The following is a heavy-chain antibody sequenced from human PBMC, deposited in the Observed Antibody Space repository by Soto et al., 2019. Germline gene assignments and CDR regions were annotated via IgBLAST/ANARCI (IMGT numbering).Heavy chain of an antibody. Sequence: SETLSLTCTVPGGSISSSSYYWGWIRQPPGKGLEWIGSIYYSGSTYYNPSLKSRVTISVDTSKNQFSLKLSSVTAADTAVYYCARHPYSSSPDYWGQGTLVTAPQ. D-gene: IGHD6-6*01. CDR3: ARHPYSSSPDY. CDR2: IYYSGST. V-gene: IGHV4-39*01. CDR1: GGSISSSSYY. J-gene: IGHJ4*02.